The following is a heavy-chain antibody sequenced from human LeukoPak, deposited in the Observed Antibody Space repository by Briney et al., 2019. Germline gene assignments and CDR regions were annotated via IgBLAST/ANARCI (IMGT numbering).Heavy chain of an antibody. CDR1: GFTFSSYA. CDR3: ARGTNVGSSSPSQVDY. V-gene: IGHV3-23*01. D-gene: IGHD6-13*01. CDR2: ISGSGGST. J-gene: IGHJ4*02. Sequence: GGSLRLSCAASGFTFSSYAMSWVRQAPGKGLEWVSAISGSGGSTYYADSVKGRFTISRDNSKNTLYLQMNRLRAEDTAVYYCARGTNVGSSSPSQVDYWGQGTLVTVSS.